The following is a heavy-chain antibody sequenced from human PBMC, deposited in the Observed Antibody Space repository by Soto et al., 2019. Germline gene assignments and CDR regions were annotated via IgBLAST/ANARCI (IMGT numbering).Heavy chain of an antibody. J-gene: IGHJ5*02. CDR3: ARDDIVVVPAATGVYNWFDP. CDR1: GGSFSGYY. CDR2: INHSGST. D-gene: IGHD2-2*01. V-gene: IGHV4-34*01. Sequence: PSETLSLTCAVYGGSFSGYYWSWIRQPPGKGLEWIGEINHSGSTNYNPSLKSRVTILVDTSKNQFSLKLSSVTAADTAVYYCARDDIVVVPAATGVYNWFDPWGQGTLVTVSS.